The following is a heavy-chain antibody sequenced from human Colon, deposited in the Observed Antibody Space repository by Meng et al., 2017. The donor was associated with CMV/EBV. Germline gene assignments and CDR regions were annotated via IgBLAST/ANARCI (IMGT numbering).Heavy chain of an antibody. CDR2: IDPSSSYI. Sequence: GGSLRLSCAASGFTFYTYGMNWVRQAPGKGLEWVAYIDPSSSYIYYADSVKGRFTLSRDNAQNSVYLQMNSLTAEDTAVYYCARGWPPDYWGQGTLVTVSS. V-gene: IGHV3-21*06. J-gene: IGHJ4*02. CDR3: ARGWPPDY. CDR1: GFTFYTYG. D-gene: IGHD6-13*01.